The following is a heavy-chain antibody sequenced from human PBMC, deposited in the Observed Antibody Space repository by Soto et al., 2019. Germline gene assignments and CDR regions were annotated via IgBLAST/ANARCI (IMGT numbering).Heavy chain of an antibody. J-gene: IGHJ4*02. CDR3: AGNSYYYDSSGYFN. V-gene: IGHV3-30-3*02. Sequence: SLRLSCAASGFTFSSYAMHWVRQAPGKGLEWVAVISYDGSNKYYADSVKGRFTISRDNSKNTLYLQMNSLRAEDTAVYYCAGNSYYYDSSGYFNCGQGTLVTVSS. D-gene: IGHD3-22*01. CDR2: ISYDGSNK. CDR1: GFTFSSYA.